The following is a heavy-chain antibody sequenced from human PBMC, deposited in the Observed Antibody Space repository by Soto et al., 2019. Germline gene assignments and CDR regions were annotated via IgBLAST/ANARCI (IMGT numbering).Heavy chain of an antibody. CDR1: GFTFSDYY. D-gene: IGHD2-2*01. J-gene: IGHJ6*02. Sequence: PGGSLRLSCAASGFTFSDYYMSWIRQAPGKGLEWVSYISSSGSTIYYADSVKGRFTISRDNAKNSLYLQMNSPRAEDTAVYYCARALEDCSSTSCSHHHTYYYGMDVWGQGTTVTVSS. CDR3: ARALEDCSSTSCSHHHTYYYGMDV. V-gene: IGHV3-11*01. CDR2: ISSSGSTI.